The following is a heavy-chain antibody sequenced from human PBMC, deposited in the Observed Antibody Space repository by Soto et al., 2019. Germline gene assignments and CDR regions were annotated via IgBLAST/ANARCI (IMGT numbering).Heavy chain of an antibody. V-gene: IGHV4-34*01. CDR2: INHSGSN. J-gene: IGHJ4*02. Sequence: QVQLQQWGAGLLKPSETLSLTCAVYGGSFSGYYWSWIRQPPGKGLEWIGEINHSGSNNYNPSLKSRVTISVDTSKNQFSLKLSSVTAADTAVYYCARGQRWLVRSLDYWGQGTLVTVSS. CDR1: GGSFSGYY. CDR3: ARGQRWLVRSLDY. D-gene: IGHD6-19*01.